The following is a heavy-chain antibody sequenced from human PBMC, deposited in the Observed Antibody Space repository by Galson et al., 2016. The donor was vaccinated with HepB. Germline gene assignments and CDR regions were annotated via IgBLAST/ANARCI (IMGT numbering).Heavy chain of an antibody. J-gene: IGHJ3*02. CDR2: IKQDGTQK. V-gene: IGHV3-7*01. CDR3: AREGKGGCDI. CDR1: GFTFSNYW. D-gene: IGHD2-15*01. Sequence: SLRLSCAASGFTFSNYWMSWVRQAPGEGLEWLVNIKQDGTQKDYVDSVKGRFTISRDNAKNSLYLQMNSLRVEDTAVYYCAREGKGGCDIWGQGTMVTVSS.